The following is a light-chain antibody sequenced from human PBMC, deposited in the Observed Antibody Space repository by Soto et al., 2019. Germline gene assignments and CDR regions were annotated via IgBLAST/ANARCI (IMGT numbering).Light chain of an antibody. Sequence: DIQMTQSPSSLSASVGDRVTITCQASEDISNSLNWYQQKPGKAPKLLIYGVSNLEPGVPSRFSGSGSGTHFTFTITSLQPEDFATYYCQQYDTLPMYTFGQGTNLEIK. CDR2: GVS. CDR1: EDISNS. V-gene: IGKV1-33*01. CDR3: QQYDTLPMYT. J-gene: IGKJ2*01.